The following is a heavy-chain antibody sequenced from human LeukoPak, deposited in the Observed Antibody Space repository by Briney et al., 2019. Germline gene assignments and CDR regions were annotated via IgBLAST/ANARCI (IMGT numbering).Heavy chain of an antibody. CDR1: GGSISSYY. J-gene: IGHJ5*02. CDR2: IYTSGST. CDR3: ARRGGSSWYNNWFDP. V-gene: IGHV4-4*09. D-gene: IGHD6-13*01. Sequence: SETLSLTCTVSGGSISSYYWSWIRQPPGKRLEWIGYIYTSGSTNYNPSLKSRVTISVDMSKNQFSLKLSSVTAADTAVYYCARRGGSSWYNNWFDPWGQGTLVTVSS.